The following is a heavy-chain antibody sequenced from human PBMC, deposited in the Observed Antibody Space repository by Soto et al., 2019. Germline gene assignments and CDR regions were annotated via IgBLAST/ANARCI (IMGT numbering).Heavy chain of an antibody. J-gene: IGHJ6*03. Sequence: GGSLRLSCAASGFTFSNAWMSWVRQAPGKGLEWVGRIKSKTDGGTTDYAAPVKGRFTISRDDSKNTLYLQMNSLKTEDTAVYYCTTSTGSGYDWGYYYYMDVWGKGTTVTVSS. CDR3: TTSTGSGYDWGYYYYMDV. V-gene: IGHV3-15*01. CDR1: GFTFSNAW. D-gene: IGHD5-12*01. CDR2: IKSKTDGGTT.